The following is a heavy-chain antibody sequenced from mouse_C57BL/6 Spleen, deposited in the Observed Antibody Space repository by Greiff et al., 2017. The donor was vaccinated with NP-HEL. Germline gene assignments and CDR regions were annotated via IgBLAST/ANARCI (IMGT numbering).Heavy chain of an antibody. CDR1: GYTFTSYW. CDR2: IDPSDSYP. V-gene: IGHV1-69*01. D-gene: IGHD1-1*01. Sequence: QVQLQQPGAELVMPGASVKLSCKASGYTFTSYWMHWVKQRPGQGLEWIGEIDPSDSYPNYNQKFKGKSTLTVDKSSSTAYMQLSSLTSEDSAVYYWARNYYGSSYWYFDVWGTGTTVTVSS. CDR3: ARNYYGSSYWYFDV. J-gene: IGHJ1*03.